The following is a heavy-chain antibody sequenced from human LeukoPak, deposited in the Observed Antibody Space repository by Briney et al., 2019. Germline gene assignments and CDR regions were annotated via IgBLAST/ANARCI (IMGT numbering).Heavy chain of an antibody. CDR1: GFTFSSYA. J-gene: IGHJ4*02. V-gene: IGHV3-30-3*01. D-gene: IGHD4-23*01. Sequence: GRSLRLSCAASGFTFSSYAMHWVRQAPGKGLEWVAVISYDGSNKYYADSVKGRFTISRDNSKNTLYLQMNSLRAEDTAVYYCARGDYGGNSFFDYWGQGTLVTVSS. CDR3: ARGDYGGNSFFDY. CDR2: ISYDGSNK.